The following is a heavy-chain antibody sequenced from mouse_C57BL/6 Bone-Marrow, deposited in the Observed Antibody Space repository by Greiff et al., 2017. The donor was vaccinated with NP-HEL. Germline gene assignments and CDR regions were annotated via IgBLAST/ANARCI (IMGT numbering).Heavy chain of an antibody. CDR2: IHPNSGST. CDR3: AREENYGNFWFAY. V-gene: IGHV1-64*01. Sequence: QVQLQQPGAELVKPGASVKLSCKASGYTFTSYWMHWVKQRPGQGLEWIGMIHPNSGSTNYNEKFKSKATLTVDKSSSTAYMQLGSLTSEDSAVYYCAREENYGNFWFAYWGQGTLVTVSA. D-gene: IGHD2-1*01. CDR1: GYTFTSYW. J-gene: IGHJ3*01.